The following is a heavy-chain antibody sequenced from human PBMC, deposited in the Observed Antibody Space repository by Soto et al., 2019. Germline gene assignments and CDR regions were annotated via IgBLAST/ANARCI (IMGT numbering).Heavy chain of an antibody. V-gene: IGHV4-39*01. CDR3: ARNGRDILTGYGLFDY. D-gene: IGHD3-9*01. CDR1: GGPISSSSYY. J-gene: IGHJ4*02. CDR2: IYYSGST. Sequence: PSETLSLTCTVSGGPISSSSYYWGWIRQPPGKGLEWIGSIYYSGSTYYNPSLKSRVTISVDTSKNQFSLKLSSVTAADTAVYYCARNGRDILTGYGLFDYWGQGTLVTVSS.